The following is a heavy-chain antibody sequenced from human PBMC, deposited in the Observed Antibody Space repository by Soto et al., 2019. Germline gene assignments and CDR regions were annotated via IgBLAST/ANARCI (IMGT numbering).Heavy chain of an antibody. V-gene: IGHV3-53*04. Sequence: EVQLVESGGGLVQPGGSLRLSCAASGFTVSSNYMSWVRQAPGKGLEWVSVIYSGGSTYYADSVKGRFTISRHNSKITLYLQMNSLRAEDTAVYYCAGNDILTGYNDYWGQGTLVTVSS. CDR3: AGNDILTGYNDY. D-gene: IGHD3-9*01. CDR1: GFTVSSNY. CDR2: IYSGGST. J-gene: IGHJ4*02.